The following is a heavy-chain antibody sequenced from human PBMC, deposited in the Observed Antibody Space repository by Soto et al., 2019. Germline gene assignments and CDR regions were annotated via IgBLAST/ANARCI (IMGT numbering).Heavy chain of an antibody. CDR1: GFTFSNYG. D-gene: IGHD3-10*01. J-gene: IGHJ6*02. V-gene: IGHV3-33*01. CDR2: ILNDGSTR. Sequence: QVQLVESGGGVVQPGRSLTLSCAASGFTFSNYGMHWVRQAPGKGLEWVAVILNDGSTRYHADSVKDRFTISRDNSKNTQYLQMNRLGAEDTAVYYGARDDEYSGNGMDVWGQGTTVTVS. CDR3: ARDDEYSGNGMDV.